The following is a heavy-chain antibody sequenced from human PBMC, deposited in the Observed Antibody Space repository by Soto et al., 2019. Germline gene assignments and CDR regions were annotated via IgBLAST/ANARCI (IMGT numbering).Heavy chain of an antibody. J-gene: IGHJ2*01. CDR3: AGSGGYCSSTSCYTPAQNWYFDL. D-gene: IGHD2-2*02. CDR2: IIHFLGTA. V-gene: IGHV1-69*01. Sequence: QVQLVQSGAEVKKPGSSVKVSCKASGGTFSSYAISWVRQAPGQGLEWMGGIIHFLGTANYAQTFKGRVTITAAESTRTAYKELSNLRSEDTAVYYCAGSGGYCSSTSCYTPAQNWYFDLWGRGTLVTVSS. CDR1: GGTFSSYA.